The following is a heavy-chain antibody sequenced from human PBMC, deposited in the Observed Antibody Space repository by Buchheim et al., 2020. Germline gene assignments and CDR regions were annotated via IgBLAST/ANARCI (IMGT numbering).Heavy chain of an antibody. CDR1: GFTFNNYA. CDR3: ARDPSYYYGLDV. J-gene: IGHJ6*02. Sequence: DVQLLESGGGLVQPGGSLRLSCAASGFTFNNYAMSWVRQAPGRGLEWVSGLSGSGYSTFHAESVKGRFTISRDNSKNTLFLQMNSLRAEDTAVYYCARDPSYYYGLDVWGQGTT. CDR2: LSGSGYST. V-gene: IGHV3-23*01.